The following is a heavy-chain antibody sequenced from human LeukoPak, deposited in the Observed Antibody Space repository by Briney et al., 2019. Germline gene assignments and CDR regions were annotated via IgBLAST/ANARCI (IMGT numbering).Heavy chain of an antibody. D-gene: IGHD3-22*01. CDR2: IYYRGST. CDR1: GGSISSDY. CDR3: ARLSGYSSGHYYSDY. V-gene: IGHV4-59*01. J-gene: IGHJ4*02. Sequence: PSETLSLTCTVSGGSISSDYWSWIRQPPGKGLEWIGYIYYRGSTNYNPSLKSRVTISVDTSKNQSSLKLSSVTAADTAVYYCARLSGYSSGHYYSDYWGQGTLVTVSS.